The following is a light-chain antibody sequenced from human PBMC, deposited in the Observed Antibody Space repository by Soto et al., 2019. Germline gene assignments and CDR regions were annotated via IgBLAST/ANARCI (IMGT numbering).Light chain of an antibody. V-gene: IGLV2-8*01. CDR2: GVT. J-gene: IGLJ2*01. CDR1: SSDVGGYDY. CDR3: SSYAGSNIVV. Sequence: QSALTQPPSASGSPGQSVTISCTGTSSDVGGYDYVSWYQQRPGKAPKLMIYGVTKRPSGVPDRFSGSKSGNTASLTVSGLQAEDEADYYCSSYAGSNIVVFGGGTKLTVL.